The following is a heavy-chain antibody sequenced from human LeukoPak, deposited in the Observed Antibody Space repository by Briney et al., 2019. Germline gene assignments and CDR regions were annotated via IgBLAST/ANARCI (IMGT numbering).Heavy chain of an antibody. CDR3: ARRGSSGHYGGWFDP. CDR2: IYYGGTT. Sequence: PSETLSLTCSVSGGSVSSCYWGWIRQPPGKGLEWIGYIYYGGTTYYNPSLKSRVTISVDTSSNHVSLRLTSVTATDTAVYFCARRGSSGHYGGWFDPWGPGTLVTVSS. CDR1: GGSVSSCY. D-gene: IGHD6-19*01. J-gene: IGHJ5*02. V-gene: IGHV4-59*08.